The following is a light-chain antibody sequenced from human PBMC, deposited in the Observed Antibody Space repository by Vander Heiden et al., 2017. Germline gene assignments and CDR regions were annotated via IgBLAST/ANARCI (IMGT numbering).Light chain of an antibody. CDR3: STFSRTLYV. J-gene: IGLJ1*01. Sequence: QSALTLPASVSGSPGQSITLTCPGTLVDIRDYNYVTWYQQPPGRAPKLLISDVSDRPSGISNRFSGSKSGNTASLTISGLQADDEADYFCSTFSRTLYVFGTGTKVTVL. V-gene: IGLV2-14*03. CDR1: LVDIRDYNY. CDR2: DVS.